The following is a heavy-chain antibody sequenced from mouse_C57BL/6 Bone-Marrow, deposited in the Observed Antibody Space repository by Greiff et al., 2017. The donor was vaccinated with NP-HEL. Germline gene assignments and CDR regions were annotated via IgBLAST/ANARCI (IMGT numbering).Heavy chain of an antibody. Sequence: QVQLQQSGAELARPGASVKLSCKASGYTFTSYGVSWVKQRTGQGLEWIGEIYPRSGNTYYNAKFKGKATLTADKSSSTAYMELRSLTSEDAAVYFCASVYYDYSWFAYWGQGTLVTVSA. CDR2: IYPRSGNT. CDR3: ASVYYDYSWFAY. CDR1: GYTFTSYG. J-gene: IGHJ3*01. V-gene: IGHV1-81*01. D-gene: IGHD2-4*01.